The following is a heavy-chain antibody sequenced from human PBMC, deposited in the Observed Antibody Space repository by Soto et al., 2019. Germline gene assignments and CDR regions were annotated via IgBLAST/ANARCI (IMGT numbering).Heavy chain of an antibody. D-gene: IGHD2-15*01. V-gene: IGHV4-59*01. Sequence: SETRSLSCTASGCSIISGYWSWIRQPPGKGLEWIGYISYSGNTNYNPSLKSRVTMSVDTPKNQFSLRLSSVTTADTAVYYCAGLRGYAGSPIDYWGQGTLVTVS. J-gene: IGHJ4*02. CDR3: AGLRGYAGSPIDY. CDR1: GCSIISGY. CDR2: ISYSGNT.